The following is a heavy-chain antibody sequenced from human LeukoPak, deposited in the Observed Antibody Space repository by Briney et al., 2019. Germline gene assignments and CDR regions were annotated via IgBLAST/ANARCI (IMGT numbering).Heavy chain of an antibody. J-gene: IGHJ5*02. V-gene: IGHV3-7*01. Sequence: PGGSLRLSCVASGFTFSSYWMSWVRQAPGKGLEWVANIKQDGSAKYYVDSVKGRFTISRDNAKNSLYLHMNSLRADDTAVYYCAQECVDSTGYYYVPNWFDPWGQGTLVTVSS. CDR2: IKQDGSAK. CDR1: GFTFSSYW. D-gene: IGHD3-22*01. CDR3: AQECVDSTGYYYVPNWFDP.